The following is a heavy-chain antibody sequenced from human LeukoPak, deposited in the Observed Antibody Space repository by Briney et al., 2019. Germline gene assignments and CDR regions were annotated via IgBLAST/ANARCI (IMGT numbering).Heavy chain of an antibody. V-gene: IGHV3-30*18. D-gene: IGHD2-15*01. J-gene: IGHJ6*04. CDR2: ISYDGSNK. Sequence: GGSLRLSCAASGFTFSSYGMHWVRQAPGKGLEWVAVISYDGSNKYYADSVKGRFTISRDNSKNTLYLQMNGLRAEDTAVYYCAKDKRPPALPRNYYGMDVWGKGTTVTVSS. CDR3: AKDKRPPALPRNYYGMDV. CDR1: GFTFSSYG.